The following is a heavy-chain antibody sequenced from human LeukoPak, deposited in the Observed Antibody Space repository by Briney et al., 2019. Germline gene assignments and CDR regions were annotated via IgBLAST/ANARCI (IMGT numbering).Heavy chain of an antibody. CDR1: GFTVSSNY. CDR2: IYSGGST. J-gene: IGHJ4*02. D-gene: IGHD1-26*01. CDR3: ARVEGGSYYFDY. Sequence: GGSLRLSCAASGFTVSSNYMSWVREAPGKGLGWVSVIYSGGSTYYADSVKGRFTISRDNSKNTLYLQMNSLRAEDTAVYYCARVEGGSYYFDYWGQGTLVTVSS. V-gene: IGHV3-53*01.